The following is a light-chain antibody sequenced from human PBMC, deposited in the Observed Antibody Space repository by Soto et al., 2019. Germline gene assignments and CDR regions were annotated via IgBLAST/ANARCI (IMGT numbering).Light chain of an antibody. J-gene: IGLJ1*01. CDR3: SSYTSSSTPYV. V-gene: IGLV2-14*01. CDR1: SSDVGGYNY. CDR2: DVS. Sequence: QSALTQPASVCGSTGQSITISCTGTSSDVGGYNYVSWYQQHPGKAPKLMIYDVSNRPSGVSNRFSGSKSGNTASLTISGLQAEDEADYYCSSYTSSSTPYVFGTGTKLTVL.